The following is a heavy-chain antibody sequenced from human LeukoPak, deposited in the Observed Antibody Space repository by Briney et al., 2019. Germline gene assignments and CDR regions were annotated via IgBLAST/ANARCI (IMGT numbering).Heavy chain of an antibody. CDR3: ARVPTTVISDYYFDY. Sequence: GGTLRLSCAASGFTFSSYGMSWVRQAPGKGLEWVSSISGSGATIYYADSVKGRFTISRDNAKNSLYLQMNSLRAEDTAVYYCARVPTTVISDYYFDYWGQGTLVTVSS. D-gene: IGHD4-17*01. CDR2: ISGSGATI. V-gene: IGHV3-48*01. J-gene: IGHJ4*02. CDR1: GFTFSSYG.